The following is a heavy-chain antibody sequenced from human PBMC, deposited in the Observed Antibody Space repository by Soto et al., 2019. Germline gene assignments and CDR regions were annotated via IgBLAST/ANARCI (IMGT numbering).Heavy chain of an antibody. CDR3: ASDLEGDGQDY. CDR2: IYTSGST. CDR1: GGSISSYY. V-gene: IGHV4-4*07. J-gene: IGHJ4*02. Sequence: QVQLQESGPGLVKPSETLSLTCTVPGGSISSYYWRWIRQPVGEGLEWIVRIYTSGSTNYSPSLRSRVTLAVVTSKNQVSLKLSSVTAADTDVYYCASDLEGDGQDYWGQGTLVTVSS.